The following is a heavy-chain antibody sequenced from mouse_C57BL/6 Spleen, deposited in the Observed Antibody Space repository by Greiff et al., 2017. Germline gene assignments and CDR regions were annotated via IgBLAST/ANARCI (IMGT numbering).Heavy chain of an antibody. CDR2: IWSGGST. V-gene: IGHV2-2*01. CDR3: AREGLRRGMDY. D-gene: IGHD2-4*01. CDR1: GFSLTSYG. Sequence: VQLQQSGPGLVQPSQSLSITCIVSGFSLTSYGVHWVRQSPGKGLEWLGVIWSGGSTDYNAAFISRLSISKDNSKSQVFFKMNSLQADDTAIYYCAREGLRRGMDYWGQGTSVTVSS. J-gene: IGHJ4*01.